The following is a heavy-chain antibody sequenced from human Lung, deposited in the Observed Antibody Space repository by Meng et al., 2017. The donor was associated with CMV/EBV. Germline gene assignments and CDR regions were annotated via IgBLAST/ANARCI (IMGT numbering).Heavy chain of an antibody. D-gene: IGHD3-10*01. CDR3: ARALSYYYGDYYYYYGMDG. Sequence: ASXXVSXKASGYTFTSYYMHWVRQAPGQGLEWMGIINPSGGSTSYAQKFQGRVTMTRDTSTSTVYMELSSLRSEDTAVYYCARALSYYYGDYYYYYGMDGXGQGXTVTGSS. J-gene: IGHJ6*02. V-gene: IGHV1-46*01. CDR2: INPSGGST. CDR1: GYTFTSYY.